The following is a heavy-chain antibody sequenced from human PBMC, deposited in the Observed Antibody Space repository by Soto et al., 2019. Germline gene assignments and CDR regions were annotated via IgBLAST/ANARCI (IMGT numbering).Heavy chain of an antibody. CDR3: ARDREDAFDI. J-gene: IGHJ3*02. CDR2: ISYDGSNK. CDR1: GFTFSSYA. Sequence: QVQLVESGGGVVQPGRSLRLSCAASGFTFSSYAMHWVRQAPGKGLEWVAVISYDGSNKYYADSVKGRFTISRDNSKNTLYLQMNSLRAEYTAVYYCARDREDAFDIWGQGTMVTVSS. V-gene: IGHV3-30-3*01.